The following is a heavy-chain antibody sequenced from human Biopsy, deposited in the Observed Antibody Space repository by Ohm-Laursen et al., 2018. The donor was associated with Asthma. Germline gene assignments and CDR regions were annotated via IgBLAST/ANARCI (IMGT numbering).Heavy chain of an antibody. Sequence: ASVKVSCKASGGTFSSYAISWVRQAPGQGLEWMGGIIPIFGIASYAQKFQGRVTITADKSTSTAYMELSSLRSEDTAVYYCAREMRAGRGNAFDIWGQGTMVTVSS. D-gene: IGHD6-19*01. CDR1: GGTFSSYA. CDR2: IIPIFGIA. CDR3: AREMRAGRGNAFDI. J-gene: IGHJ3*02. V-gene: IGHV1-69*10.